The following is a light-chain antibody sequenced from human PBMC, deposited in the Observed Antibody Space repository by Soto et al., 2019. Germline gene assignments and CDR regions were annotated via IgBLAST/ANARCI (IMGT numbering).Light chain of an antibody. V-gene: IGKV3-20*01. CDR2: GAT. CDR3: QQYDSSSVT. J-gene: IGKJ4*01. Sequence: EIVLTQSPGTLSLSPGERATLSCRASQRVSGRYLVWYQQKPGQAPSLLIYGATNRARDTPYRFTGSGSGTDFTLTISRLEPEDLAVYYCQQYDSSSVTCGGGTKVEIK. CDR1: QRVSGRY.